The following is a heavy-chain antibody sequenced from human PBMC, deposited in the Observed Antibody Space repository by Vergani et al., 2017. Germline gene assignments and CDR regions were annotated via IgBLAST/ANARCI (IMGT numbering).Heavy chain of an antibody. V-gene: IGHV1-46*03. CDR2: INPSGGHT. J-gene: IGHJ4*02. CDR3: ARGDYGMLTGYRY. CDR1: GYTFSNYY. Sequence: QVQVVQSGAEVKKSGASVKVSCKTSGYTFSNYYMHWVRQATGQGLEWMGIINPSGGHTNYAQKFQGRVTMTRDTSTSTVYMELSSLRSEDTAIYYCARGDYGMLTGYRYWGQGTLVTVSA. D-gene: IGHD3-9*01.